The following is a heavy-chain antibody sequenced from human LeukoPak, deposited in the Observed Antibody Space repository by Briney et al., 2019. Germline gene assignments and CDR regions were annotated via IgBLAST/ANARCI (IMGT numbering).Heavy chain of an antibody. D-gene: IGHD2-2*01. CDR1: GFTFSSYG. J-gene: IGHJ4*02. CDR2: IRYDGSNK. V-gene: IGHV3-30*02. CDR3: ARGSGYQN. Sequence: GGSLRLSCAASGFTFSSYGMHWGRQAPGKGLEWVAFIRYDGSNKYYADSVKGRFTISRDNAKNSLYLQMNSLRAEDTAVYYCARGSGYQNWGQGTLVTVSS.